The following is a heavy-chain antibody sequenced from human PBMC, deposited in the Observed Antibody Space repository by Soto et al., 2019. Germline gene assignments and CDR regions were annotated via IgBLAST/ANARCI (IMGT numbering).Heavy chain of an antibody. V-gene: IGHV3-23*01. J-gene: IGHJ4*02. CDR1: GFTFYNYA. D-gene: IGHD2-2*01. CDR2: ITGSGSDT. CDR3: AKLGSSSWSPHYYFDY. Sequence: EVQVLESGGGLVQPGGSLRLCCAASGFTFYNYAMGWVRQAPGKGLEWVSAITGSGSDTYYVDSVKGRFTISRDNSENTLYLQMNSLRAEDTAIYYCAKLGSSSWSPHYYFDYWGQGTLVTVSS.